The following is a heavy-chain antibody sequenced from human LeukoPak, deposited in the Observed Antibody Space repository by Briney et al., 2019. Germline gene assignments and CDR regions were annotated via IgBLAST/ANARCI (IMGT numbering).Heavy chain of an antibody. Sequence: SETLSLTCTVSGGSISSYYWSWIRQPPGKGLEWIGHVQYSGSTNYNPSLRSRVTISVDTSMNQFSLKVTSVTAADTAVYYCARSRGDSTSYNYYGMDVWGQGTTVTVSS. J-gene: IGHJ6*02. D-gene: IGHD3-10*01. CDR3: ARSRGDSTSYNYYGMDV. CDR2: VQYSGST. CDR1: GGSISSYY. V-gene: IGHV4-59*01.